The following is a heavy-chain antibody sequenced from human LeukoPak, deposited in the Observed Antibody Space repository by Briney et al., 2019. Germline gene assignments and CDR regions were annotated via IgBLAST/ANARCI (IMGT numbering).Heavy chain of an antibody. D-gene: IGHD5-18*01. CDR3: ARDFVDTAMEDYFDY. CDR2: ISSSGTTI. V-gene: IGHV3-11*04. J-gene: IGHJ4*02. Sequence: GGSLRLSCAASGFTFSDYYMSWIRQAPGKGLEWVSYISSSGTTIYYADSVKGRFTISRDNAKNSLYLQMNSLRAEDTAVYYCARDFVDTAMEDYFDYWGQGTLVTVSS. CDR1: GFTFSDYY.